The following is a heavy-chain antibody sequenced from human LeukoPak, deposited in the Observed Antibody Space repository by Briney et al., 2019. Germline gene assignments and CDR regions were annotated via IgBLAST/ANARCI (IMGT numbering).Heavy chain of an antibody. CDR1: GFTFSSYA. CDR3: ARVPHYSSSWYDYYFDY. J-gene: IGHJ4*02. V-gene: IGHV3-21*01. CDR2: ISNSSSYI. D-gene: IGHD6-13*01. Sequence: PGGSLRLSCAASGFTFSSYAMSWVRQAPGKGLEWVSSISNSSSYIYYADSVKGRFTISRDNAKNSLYLQMNSLRAEDTAVYYCARVPHYSSSWYDYYFDYWGQGTLVTVSS.